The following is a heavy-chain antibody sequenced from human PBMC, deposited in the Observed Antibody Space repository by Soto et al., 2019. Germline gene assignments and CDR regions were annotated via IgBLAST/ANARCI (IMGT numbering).Heavy chain of an antibody. D-gene: IGHD3-10*01. CDR1: GFTFSSYW. J-gene: IGHJ4*02. CDR3: GRGASGSYRLDY. Sequence: EVQLVESGGGLVQPGGSLRLSCAASGFTFSSYWMHWVRQAPGKGLVWVSRINSDGSSTNYADSVKGQFTMSRDNAKNTLYLQMNSLRAEDTAVYYCGRGASGSYRLDYWGQGTLVTVSS. CDR2: INSDGSST. V-gene: IGHV3-74*01.